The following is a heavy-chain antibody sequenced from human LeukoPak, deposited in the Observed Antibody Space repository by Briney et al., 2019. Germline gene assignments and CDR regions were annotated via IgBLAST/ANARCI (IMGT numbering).Heavy chain of an antibody. Sequence: PGGSLRLSXAASGFPFSNYWMHWVRQAPGKGLVWVSRMNSDGSSISYADSVNGRFTISRDNAKNTLYLQMNSLRAEDAAVYYCATVSRSSGRGYFDYWGQGTLVTVSS. CDR2: MNSDGSSI. CDR1: GFPFSNYW. V-gene: IGHV3-74*01. CDR3: ATVSRSSGRGYFDY. J-gene: IGHJ4*02. D-gene: IGHD6-19*01.